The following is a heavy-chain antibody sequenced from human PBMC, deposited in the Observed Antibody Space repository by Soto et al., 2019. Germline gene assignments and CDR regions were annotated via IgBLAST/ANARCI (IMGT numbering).Heavy chain of an antibody. D-gene: IGHD3-10*01. V-gene: IGHV3-23*01. CDR2: ISGSGGST. J-gene: IGHJ4*02. CDR3: APVTQGYYFDY. CDR1: GFTFSSNA. Sequence: PGGSQRLSCAASGFTFSSNAMSWVRQAPGKGLEWVSAISGSGGSTYYADSVKGRFTISRDNSKNTPYLQMNSLRAEDTAVYYCAPVTQGYYFDYWGQGTLVTVSS.